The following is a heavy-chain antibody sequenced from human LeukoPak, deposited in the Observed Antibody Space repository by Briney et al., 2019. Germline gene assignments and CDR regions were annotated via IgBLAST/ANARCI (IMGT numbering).Heavy chain of an antibody. CDR3: AGIDAG. J-gene: IGHJ4*02. D-gene: IGHD3-9*01. V-gene: IGHV3-7*03. CDR1: GFSFSTHW. CDR2: INLGGTNK. Sequence: GGSLRLSCVASGFSFSTHWMHWVRQAPGKGLEWVATINLGGTNKYYVDAVKGRFSISRDDATSSLHLQMNSLRVEDTAVYYCAGIDAGWGQGTLVTVSS.